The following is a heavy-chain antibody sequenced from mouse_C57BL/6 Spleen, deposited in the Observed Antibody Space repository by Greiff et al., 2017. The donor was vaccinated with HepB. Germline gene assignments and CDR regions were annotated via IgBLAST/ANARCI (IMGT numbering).Heavy chain of an antibody. Sequence: QVQLQQSGAELVRPGASVTLSCKASGYTFTDYEMHWVKQTPVHGLEWIGAIDPETGGTAYNQKFKGTAILTADKSSSTAYMELRSLTSEDSAVYYCARRDYGSSYDYAMDYWGQGTSVTVSS. CDR1: GYTFTDYE. CDR3: ARRDYGSSYDYAMDY. D-gene: IGHD1-1*01. V-gene: IGHV1-15*01. J-gene: IGHJ4*01. CDR2: IDPETGGT.